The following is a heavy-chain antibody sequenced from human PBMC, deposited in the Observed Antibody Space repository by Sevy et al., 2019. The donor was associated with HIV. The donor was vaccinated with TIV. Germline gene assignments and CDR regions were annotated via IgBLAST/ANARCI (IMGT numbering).Heavy chain of an antibody. D-gene: IGHD6-19*01. Sequence: ASVKVSCKVSGYTLTELSMHWVRQSPGKGLEWMGGFDPEDGETIYAQKFQGRVTMTEDTSTDTAYMELSSLRSEDTAVYYCATEYSSGWYLDYWGQGTLVTVSS. CDR1: GYTLTELS. V-gene: IGHV1-24*01. CDR2: FDPEDGET. CDR3: ATEYSSGWYLDY. J-gene: IGHJ4*02.